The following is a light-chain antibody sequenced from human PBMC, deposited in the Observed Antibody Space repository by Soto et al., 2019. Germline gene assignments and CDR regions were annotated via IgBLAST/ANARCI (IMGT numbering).Light chain of an antibody. CDR2: GAS. V-gene: IGKV3-20*01. CDR1: QSVSSSY. CDR3: QQYGSSPIT. J-gene: IGKJ5*01. Sequence: EIVLTQSPGTLSLSPGERNTISCSSSQSVSSSYLAWYQQKPGQAPRLLIYGASSRATGIPDRFSGSGSGTDFTLTISRLEPEDFAVYYCQQYGSSPITFGQGTR.